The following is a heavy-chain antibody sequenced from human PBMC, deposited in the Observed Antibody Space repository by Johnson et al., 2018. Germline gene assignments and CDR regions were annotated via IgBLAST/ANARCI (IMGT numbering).Heavy chain of an antibody. V-gene: IGHV1-3*01. CDR3: ARAGYCSSTSCSDAFDI. J-gene: IGHJ3*02. CDR1: GYTFTNYA. CDR2: INAGNGNT. D-gene: IGHD2-2*01. Sequence: QVQLVQSGAEVKKPGASVKVSCKASGYTFTNYAMHWVRQAPGQRLEWMGWINAGNGNTKYSQKFQGRVTITRDTSASTAYMEVSSVRSEDTAVYYCARAGYCSSTSCSDAFDIWGQGTMVTVSS.